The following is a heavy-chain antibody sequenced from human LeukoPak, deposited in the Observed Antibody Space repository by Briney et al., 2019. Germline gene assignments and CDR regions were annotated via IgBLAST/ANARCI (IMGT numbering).Heavy chain of an antibody. CDR1: GGSINSGLYY. V-gene: IGHV4-39*07. D-gene: IGHD3-10*01. Sequence: MASETLSLTCTVSGGSINSGLYYWGWIPQPPGKGLEWIGRMSGSGTITYNPALQSRLSISIDTSKNQFSLKLMSVTAADTAVYYCARDSGTTGEVKFDPWGQGTLVTVSS. CDR3: ARDSGTTGEVKFDP. CDR2: MSGSGTI. J-gene: IGHJ5*02.